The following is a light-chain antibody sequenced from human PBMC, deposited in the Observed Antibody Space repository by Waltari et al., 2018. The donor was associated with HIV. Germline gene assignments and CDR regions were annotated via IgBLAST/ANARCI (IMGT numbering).Light chain of an antibody. J-gene: IGLJ2*01. CDR3: YSTDSSGFGV. V-gene: IGLV3-10*01. Sequence: SYELTQPPSVSVSPGQTARITCSGDALAKKYAYWYQQKSGQAPVLVIYEDSKRPSGIPERFSGSSSGTVATLTISGAQVEDEADYYCYSTDSSGFGVFGGGTKLTVL. CDR1: ALAKKY. CDR2: EDS.